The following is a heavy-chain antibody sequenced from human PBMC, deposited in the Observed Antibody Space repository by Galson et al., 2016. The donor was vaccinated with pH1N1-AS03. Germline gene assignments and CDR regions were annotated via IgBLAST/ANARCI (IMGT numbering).Heavy chain of an antibody. D-gene: IGHD3-10*01. CDR1: GASISSFSYY. CDR3: ASHRGFDKNDAFDM. Sequence: LSLTCSVSGASISSFSYYWGWIRQPPDQGLEWIGSIYYTASTYYNPSLKSRVTMSVDTSNNQFSLRVSSVTAADTAVYYCASHRGFDKNDAFDMWGQGTMVIVSS. V-gene: IGHV4-39*07. CDR2: IYYTAST. J-gene: IGHJ3*02.